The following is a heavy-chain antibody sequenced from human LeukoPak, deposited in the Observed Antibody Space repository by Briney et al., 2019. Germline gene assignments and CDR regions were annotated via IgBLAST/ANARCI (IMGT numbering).Heavy chain of an antibody. D-gene: IGHD6-19*01. V-gene: IGHV3-33*01. J-gene: IGHJ5*02. Sequence: PGGSLRLSCSASGFNFGTHAMHWVRQAPGKGLEWVAMIWRGGNYKFYADSVKGRFTISRDNSRSDLSLKMDSLRVEDTALYHCVIDPPDSGWAFWSWGQGALVTVSS. CDR1: GFNFGTHA. CDR3: VIDPPDSGWAFWS. CDR2: IWRGGNYK.